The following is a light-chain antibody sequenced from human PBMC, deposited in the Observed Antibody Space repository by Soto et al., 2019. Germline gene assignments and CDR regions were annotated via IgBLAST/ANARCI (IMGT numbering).Light chain of an antibody. Sequence: DIVMAQSPATLSVSPGGRATLSCRASQSVSSNLAWYQQRPGQAPRLLIYGASARAIGIPARFSGSGSGTEFTLTISSLQSEDFAIYYCQEYSNWPRGTFGQGTKVDIK. V-gene: IGKV3-15*01. J-gene: IGKJ1*01. CDR1: QSVSSN. CDR2: GAS. CDR3: QEYSNWPRGT.